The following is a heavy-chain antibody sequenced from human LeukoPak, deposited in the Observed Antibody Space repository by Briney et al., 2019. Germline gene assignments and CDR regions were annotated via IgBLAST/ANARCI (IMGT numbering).Heavy chain of an antibody. V-gene: IGHV3-21*01. CDR1: GFTFSRYD. CDR3: ARVDAFDR. Sequence: GGSLRLSCAASGFTFSRYDMKWVRQAPGKGLEWVSYISSSSSYIYYADSVKGRFTISRDNAKNSLYLQMNSLRAEDTAVYYCARVDAFDRWGQGTMVTVSS. CDR2: ISSSSSYI. J-gene: IGHJ3*01.